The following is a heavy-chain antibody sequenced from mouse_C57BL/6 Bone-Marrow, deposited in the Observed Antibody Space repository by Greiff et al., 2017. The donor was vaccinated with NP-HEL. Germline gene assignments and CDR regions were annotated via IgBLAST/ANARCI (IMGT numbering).Heavy chain of an antibody. CDR3: ARYDGYYLYAMDY. Sequence: QVQLQQSGPELVKPGASVKLSCKASGYTFTSYDINWVKQRPGQGLEWIGWIYPRDGSTKYNEKFKGKATFTVDTSSSTAYMELHSLTSEDSAVYFCARYDGYYLYAMDYWGQGTSVTVSS. CDR2: IYPRDGST. J-gene: IGHJ4*01. V-gene: IGHV1-85*01. CDR1: GYTFTSYD. D-gene: IGHD2-3*01.